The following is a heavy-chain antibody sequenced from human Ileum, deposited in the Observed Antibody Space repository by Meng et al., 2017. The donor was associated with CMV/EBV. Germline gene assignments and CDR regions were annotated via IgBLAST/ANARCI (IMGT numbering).Heavy chain of an antibody. D-gene: IGHD3-3*01. J-gene: IGHJ6*02. CDR3: ARERITIFGVVTRYYYYGMDV. Sequence: GESLKISCAASGFTFSSYSMHWVRQAPGKGLEWVSYISSSGSTIYYADSVKGRFTISRDNAKNSLYLQMNSLRAEDTAVYYCARERITIFGVVTRYYYYGMDVWGQGTTVTVSS. V-gene: IGHV3-48*04. CDR1: GFTFSSYS. CDR2: ISSSGSTI.